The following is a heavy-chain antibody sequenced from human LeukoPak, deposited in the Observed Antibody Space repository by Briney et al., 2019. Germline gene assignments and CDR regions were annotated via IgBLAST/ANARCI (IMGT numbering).Heavy chain of an antibody. CDR1: GFSFSDHY. J-gene: IGHJ3*02. Sequence: GGSLRLSRAASGFSFSDHYMDWVRQAPGKGLEWVGRARNKANSYTTEYAASVKDRFTISRDDSQNSLYLQMHSLKIEDTAVYYCARVRYCSSTTCRGAFDIWGQGTMVTVTS. CDR2: ARNKANSYTT. CDR3: ARVRYCSSTTCRGAFDI. V-gene: IGHV3-72*01. D-gene: IGHD2-2*01.